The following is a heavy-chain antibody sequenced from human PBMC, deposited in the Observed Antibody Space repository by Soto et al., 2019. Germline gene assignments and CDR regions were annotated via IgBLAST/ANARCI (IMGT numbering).Heavy chain of an antibody. J-gene: IGHJ5*02. V-gene: IGHV4-34*01. CDR1: GGSFSGYY. CDR3: ARAGEKCSITSCFAGNWFDP. Sequence: LSLTCAVYGGSFSGYYWSWIRQPPGKGLEWIGEINHSGSTNYNPSLKSRVTISVDTSKNQFSLKLSSVTAADTAVYYCARAGEKCSITSCFAGNWFDPWGQGALVNVSS. CDR2: INHSGST. D-gene: IGHD2-2*01.